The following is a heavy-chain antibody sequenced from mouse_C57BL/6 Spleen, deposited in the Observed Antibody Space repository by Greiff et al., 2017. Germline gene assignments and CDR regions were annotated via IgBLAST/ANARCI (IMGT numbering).Heavy chain of an antibody. Sequence: DVQLVESGGGLVKPGGSLKLSCAGSGFTFSDYGMHWVRQAPEKGLEWVAYISSGSSTIYYADTVKGRFTISRDNAKTTLFLQMTSLRSEDTAMYYCARRNYYGSPWYFDVWGTGTTVTVSS. J-gene: IGHJ1*03. CDR3: ARRNYYGSPWYFDV. D-gene: IGHD1-1*01. CDR2: ISSGSSTI. V-gene: IGHV5-17*01. CDR1: GFTFSDYG.